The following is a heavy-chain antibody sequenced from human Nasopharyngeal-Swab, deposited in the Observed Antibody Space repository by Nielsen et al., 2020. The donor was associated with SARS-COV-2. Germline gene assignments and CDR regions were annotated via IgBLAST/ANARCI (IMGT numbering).Heavy chain of an antibody. CDR2: VYSGGST. J-gene: IGHJ3*01. CDR3: ASPVFGVVSDAFDL. V-gene: IGHV3-53*01. CDR1: GIFVSGNY. D-gene: IGHD3-3*01. Sequence: GESLKISCAASGIFVSGNYMNWVRQAPGMGLEWVSVVYSGGSTFYAGSVKGRFTISRDNSKNTLYLQMNNLRPEDTAMYYCASPVFGVVSDAFDLWGQGTMVTVSS.